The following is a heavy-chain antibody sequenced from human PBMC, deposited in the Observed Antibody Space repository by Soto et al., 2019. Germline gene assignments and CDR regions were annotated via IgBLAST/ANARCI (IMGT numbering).Heavy chain of an antibody. V-gene: IGHV1-69*02. D-gene: IGHD3-16*01. J-gene: IGHJ5*02. CDR3: ARGLGKNWFDP. CDR2: IIPILGIA. CDR1: GGTFSSYT. Sequence: SVKVSCKASGGTFSSYTISWVRQAPGQGLEWMGRIIPILGIANYAQKFQGRVTITADKSTSTAYMELSSLRSEDTAVYYCARGLGKNWFDPWGQGTLVTVSS.